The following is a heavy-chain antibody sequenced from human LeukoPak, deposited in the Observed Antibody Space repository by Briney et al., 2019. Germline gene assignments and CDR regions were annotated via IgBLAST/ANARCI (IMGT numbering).Heavy chain of an antibody. V-gene: IGHV1-2*04. CDR1: GYTFTSYY. CDR3: ARGRPGSSSWHYYYYYGMDV. J-gene: IGHJ6*02. Sequence: GASVKVSCKASGYTFTSYYMHWVRQAPGQGLEWMGWINPNSGGTNYAQKFQGWVTMTRDTSISTAYMELSRLRSDDTAVYYCARGRPGSSSWHYYYYYGMDVWGQGTTVTVSS. D-gene: IGHD6-13*01. CDR2: INPNSGGT.